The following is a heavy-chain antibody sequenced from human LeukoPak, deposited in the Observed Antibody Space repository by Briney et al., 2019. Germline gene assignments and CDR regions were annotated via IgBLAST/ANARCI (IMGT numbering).Heavy chain of an antibody. CDR1: GYTFIGYY. J-gene: IGHJ4*02. CDR3: ARDRELRYFDGPDY. Sequence: ASVKVSCKASGYTFIGYYMHWVRQAPGQGLEWMGWINPNSGGTNYAQKFQGRVTMTRDTSISTAYMELSRLRSDDTAVYYCARDRELRYFDGPDYWGQGTLVTVSS. CDR2: INPNSGGT. D-gene: IGHD3-9*01. V-gene: IGHV1-2*02.